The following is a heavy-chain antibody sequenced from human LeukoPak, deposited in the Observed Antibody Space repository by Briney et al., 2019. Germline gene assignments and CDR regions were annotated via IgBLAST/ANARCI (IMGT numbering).Heavy chain of an antibody. V-gene: IGHV4-39*07. CDR1: GGSISSSSYY. CDR3: ARERLRSVTAPRGHNWFDP. CDR2: IYYGGST. D-gene: IGHD2-21*02. Sequence: IPSETLSLTCTVSGGSISSSSYYWGWIRQSPGKGLEWIGSIYYGGSTYYNPSLKSRVTISIDTSKNQFSLKLSSVTAADTAVYYCARERLRSVTAPRGHNWFDPWGQGTLVTVSS. J-gene: IGHJ5*02.